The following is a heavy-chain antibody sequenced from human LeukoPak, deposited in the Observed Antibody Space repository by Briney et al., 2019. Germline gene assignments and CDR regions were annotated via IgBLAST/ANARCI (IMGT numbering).Heavy chain of an antibody. J-gene: IGHJ4*02. CDR1: GFTFSSYA. Sequence: GSLRLSCAASGFTFSSYAMHWVRQASGKGLEWVAVISYDGSNKYYADSVKGRFTISRDNSKNTLYLQMNSLRAEDTAVYYCARDETGYWGQGTLVTVSS. D-gene: IGHD3-9*01. CDR3: ARDETGY. V-gene: IGHV3-30-3*01. CDR2: ISYDGSNK.